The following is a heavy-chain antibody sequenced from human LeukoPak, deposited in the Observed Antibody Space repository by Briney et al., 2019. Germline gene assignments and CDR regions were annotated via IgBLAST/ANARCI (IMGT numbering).Heavy chain of an antibody. CDR1: GCTFNRYY. D-gene: IGHD3-9*01. V-gene: IGHV1-2*02. Sequence: ASVTVSCKPSGCTFNRYYMHLVGQAPGQGLEGMGWVNPNSGGTNYAQKFQGRVTMIRDTSISTAYMELRRLRSDATAVYYCAREYYDILTAFIWFDSWGQGTLVTVSS. CDR2: VNPNSGGT. J-gene: IGHJ5*01. CDR3: AREYYDILTAFIWFDS.